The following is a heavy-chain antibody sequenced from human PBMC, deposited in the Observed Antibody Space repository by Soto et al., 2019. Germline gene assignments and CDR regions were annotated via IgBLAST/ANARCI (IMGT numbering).Heavy chain of an antibody. CDR1: GFTFSSYA. Sequence: PGGSLRLSCAASGFTFSSYAMSWVRQAPGKGLEWVSAISGSGGSTYYADSVKGRFTISRDNSKNTLYLQMNSLRAEDTAVYYCAKGKALSSTSSARGVPKYYFDYWGQGTLVTVSS. CDR2: ISGSGGST. J-gene: IGHJ4*02. CDR3: AKGKALSSTSSARGVPKYYFDY. V-gene: IGHV3-23*01. D-gene: IGHD2-2*01.